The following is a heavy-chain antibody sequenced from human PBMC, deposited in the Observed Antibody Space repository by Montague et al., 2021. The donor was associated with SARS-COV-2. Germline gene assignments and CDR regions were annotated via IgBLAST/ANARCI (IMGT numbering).Heavy chain of an antibody. Sequence: LRLSCAASGFTVSSNYMSWVRQAPGKGLEWVSVIYSGSGSTYYADSVKGRFTISRDISKNTLYLQMNSLGAEDTAVYYCARAPGSSYSSGWYDYYYGMDVWGQGTTVTVSS. CDR2: IYSGSGST. D-gene: IGHD6-19*01. CDR3: ARAPGSSYSSGWYDYYYGMDV. V-gene: IGHV3-66*01. J-gene: IGHJ6*02. CDR1: GFTVSSNY.